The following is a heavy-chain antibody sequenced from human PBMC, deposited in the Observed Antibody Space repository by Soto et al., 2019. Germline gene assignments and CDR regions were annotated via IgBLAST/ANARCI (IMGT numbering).Heavy chain of an antibody. CDR2: IYYSGST. J-gene: IGHJ4*02. CDR1: GGSISSYY. Sequence: QVQLQESGPGLVKPSETLSLTCTVSGGSISSYYWSWIRQPPGKGLEWIGYIYYSGSTNYNPSLKSRAPXSXDXXKDQFSLKLSPVTAADTAVYYCATGEERVAMPSGYWGQGTLVTVSS. CDR3: ATGEERVAMPSGY. V-gene: IGHV4-59*01. D-gene: IGHD2-2*01.